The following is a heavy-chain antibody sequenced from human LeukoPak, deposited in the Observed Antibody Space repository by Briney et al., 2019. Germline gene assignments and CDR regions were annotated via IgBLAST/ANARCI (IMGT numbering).Heavy chain of an antibody. V-gene: IGHV4-39*02. J-gene: IGHJ3*02. D-gene: IGHD1-14*01. CDR1: GGSISSSPYY. Sequence: PSDTLSLTCTLSGGSISSSPYYWGWIRQPPGKGLKRIGRMSDSGNSYYAPPPSLKSRVTISGDMSKNHFSLHLNSVTAADTAVYYCARRQTTIQAFDIWGQGTMVTVSS. CDR3: ARRQTTIQAFDI. CDR2: MSDSGNS.